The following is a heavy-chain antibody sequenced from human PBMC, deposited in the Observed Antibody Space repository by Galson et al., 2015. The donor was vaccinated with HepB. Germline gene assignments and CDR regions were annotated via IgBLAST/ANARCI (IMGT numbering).Heavy chain of an antibody. Sequence: SLRLSCAASGFTFSSYGMHWVRQAPGKGLEWFSYISSSGSTIYYADSVKGRFTISRDNAKNSLYLQMNSLRAEDTAVYYCAREGPVVGARNDAFDIWGQGTMVTVSS. CDR2: ISSSGSTI. D-gene: IGHD1-26*01. J-gene: IGHJ3*02. CDR1: GFTFSSYG. V-gene: IGHV3-48*03. CDR3: AREGPVVGARNDAFDI.